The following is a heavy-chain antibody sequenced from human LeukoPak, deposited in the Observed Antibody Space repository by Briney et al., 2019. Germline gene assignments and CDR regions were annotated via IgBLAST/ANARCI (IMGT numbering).Heavy chain of an antibody. CDR1: GFTFSSYW. J-gene: IGHJ4*02. CDR3: ARRSSGSPPYYFDY. V-gene: IGHV3-74*01. D-gene: IGHD1-26*01. Sequence: QPGGSLRLSRAASGFTFSSYWMHWVRQAPGKGLVWVSRINSDGSTTNYADSVKGRFTISRDNAKNTLDLQMNSLRAEDTAVYYCARRSSGSPPYYFDYWGQGTLVTVSS. CDR2: INSDGSTT.